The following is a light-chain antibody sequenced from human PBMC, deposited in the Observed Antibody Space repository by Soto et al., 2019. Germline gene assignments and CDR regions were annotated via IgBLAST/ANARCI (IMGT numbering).Light chain of an antibody. J-gene: IGKJ2*01. V-gene: IGKV4-1*01. Sequence: IVMTQSPDSLAVSLGERATINCKSSQSVLYSSNNKNYLAWYRQKPGQPPKLLIYWASIRESGVPDRISGSGSGTHFTLTISSLQAEDVAIYYCQQYYSTPPYTFGQGTKLEIK. CDR2: WAS. CDR1: QSVLYSSNNKNY. CDR3: QQYYSTPPYT.